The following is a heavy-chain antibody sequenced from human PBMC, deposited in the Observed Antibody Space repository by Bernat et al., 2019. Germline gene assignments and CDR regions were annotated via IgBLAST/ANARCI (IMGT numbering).Heavy chain of an antibody. D-gene: IGHD1-26*01. J-gene: IGHJ3*02. CDR1: GFTFSTYA. CDR2: ISGSGYST. CDR3: AKGSCSGSYCADAFDI. V-gene: IGHV3-23*01. Sequence: EVQLLESGGALVQPGGSLRLSCAASGFTFSTYAMSWVRQAPGKGLEWVSGISGSGYSTYYADSVKGRFTISRDNSRNTLYLQMNSLRAEDTALYYCAKGSCSGSYCADAFDIWGQGTMVTVSS.